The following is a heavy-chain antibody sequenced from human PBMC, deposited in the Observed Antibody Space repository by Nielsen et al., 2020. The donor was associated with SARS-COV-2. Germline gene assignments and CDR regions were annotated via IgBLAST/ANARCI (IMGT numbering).Heavy chain of an antibody. CDR1: GGSMSIYY. V-gene: IGHV4-59*12. D-gene: IGHD7-27*01. CDR2: FYDKAST. CDR3: ARGRWGPSRLLNYYYYAMDV. J-gene: IGHJ6*02. Sequence: SETLSLTCTVSGGSMSIYYWSWIRQPPGKGLEWIGYFYDKASTYNPSLKSRVSISVDTSKNQFSLKLSSVTAADTAVYYCARGRWGPSRLLNYYYYAMDVWGQGTTVTVSS.